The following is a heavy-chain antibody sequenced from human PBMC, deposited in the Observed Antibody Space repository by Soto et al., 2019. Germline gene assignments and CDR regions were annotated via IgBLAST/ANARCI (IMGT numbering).Heavy chain of an antibody. D-gene: IGHD5-18*01. V-gene: IGHV3-30*18. Sequence: QVQLVESGGGVVQPGRSLRLSCAASGFTFSSYGMHWVRQAPGKGLEWVAVISYDGSNKYYADSVKGRFTISRDNSKNPLYLQMNSLRAEDTAVYYCAKPASVGLWPNSPFDYWGQGTLVTVSS. CDR3: AKPASVGLWPNSPFDY. CDR2: ISYDGSNK. CDR1: GFTFSSYG. J-gene: IGHJ4*02.